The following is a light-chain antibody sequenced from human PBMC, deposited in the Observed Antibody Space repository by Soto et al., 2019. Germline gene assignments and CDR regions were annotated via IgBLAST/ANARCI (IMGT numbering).Light chain of an antibody. CDR2: GAS. CDR1: QSVSLN. J-gene: IGKJ2*02. Sequence: EIVMTQSPATLSVSPGERVTLSCRASQSVSLNLAWYQHKPGQAPRLLIYGASTRATGVPARFSGSGSGTEFTLTISSLQSEDFAIYSCQQYSNWPPSTFGQGTKLEIK. V-gene: IGKV3-15*01. CDR3: QQYSNWPPST.